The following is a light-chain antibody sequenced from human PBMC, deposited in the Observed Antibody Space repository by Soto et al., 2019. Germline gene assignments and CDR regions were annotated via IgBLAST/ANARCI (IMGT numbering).Light chain of an antibody. V-gene: IGKV3-15*01. J-gene: IGKJ5*01. CDR1: QSVSNK. Sequence: IVMTQSPATLSVSPGERVTLSCRASQSVSNKLAWYQQKPGQAPRLLIYTGSIRTTGTPASFSGSGSGTEFTLTISSLQSEGFAVYYCQQRRNWPPITFGQGTRLEIK. CDR3: QQRRNWPPIT. CDR2: TGS.